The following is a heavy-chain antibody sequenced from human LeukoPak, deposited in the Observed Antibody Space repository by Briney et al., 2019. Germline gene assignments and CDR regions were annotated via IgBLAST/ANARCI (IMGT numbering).Heavy chain of an antibody. CDR2: IYYSGST. J-gene: IGHJ1*01. Sequence: PSETLSLTCTVSGGSISSYYWSWLRQPPGKGLEWIGYIYYSGSTNYNPSLTSRVTISVDTSKNQFSLKLSSVTAADTAVYYCARSPCTSCYFQHWGQGTLVTVSS. V-gene: IGHV4-59*01. CDR3: ARSPCTSCYFQH. CDR1: GGSISSYY. D-gene: IGHD2-2*01.